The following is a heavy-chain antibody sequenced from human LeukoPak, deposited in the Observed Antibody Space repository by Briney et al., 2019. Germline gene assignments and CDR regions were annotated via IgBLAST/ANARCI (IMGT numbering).Heavy chain of an antibody. Sequence: GGSLRLSCAAPGFTFSSHYIHWVRHAPGKGLVWVVDVNDDGRHSSYTHSVKGRFTISRDKTQNTLSLQMNSRRGEGTAVYYCARETIERAGIDSWGQGTLVTVSS. J-gene: IGHJ4*02. D-gene: IGHD6-19*01. CDR2: VNDDGRHS. CDR1: GFTFSSHY. V-gene: IGHV3-74*01. CDR3: ARETIERAGIDS.